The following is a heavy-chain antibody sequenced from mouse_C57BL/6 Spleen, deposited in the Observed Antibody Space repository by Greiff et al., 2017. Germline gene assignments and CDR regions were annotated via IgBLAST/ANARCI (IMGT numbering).Heavy chain of an antibody. CDR3: ARLLRDYYAMDY. Sequence: VQLQQPGAELVVPGASVKLSCKASGYTFTSYWMHWVKQRPGQGLEWIGEIDPSDSYTNYNQKFKGKSTLTVDKSSSTAYMQLSSLTSEDSAVYYCARLLRDYYAMDYWGQGTSVTVSS. CDR1: GYTFTSYW. V-gene: IGHV1-69*01. D-gene: IGHD1-1*01. J-gene: IGHJ4*01. CDR2: IDPSDSYT.